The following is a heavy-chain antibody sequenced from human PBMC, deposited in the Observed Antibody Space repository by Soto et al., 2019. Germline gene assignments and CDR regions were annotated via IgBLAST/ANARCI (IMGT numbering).Heavy chain of an antibody. J-gene: IGHJ3*02. CDR1: GYTFTSYD. Sequence: ASVKVSCKASGYTFTSYDINWVRQATGQGLEWMGWMNPNSGNTDYAQKFQGWVTMTRNTSISTAYMELSRLRSDDTAAYYCARGYSYGSTFAFDIWGQGTMVTVSS. D-gene: IGHD5-18*01. V-gene: IGHV1-8*01. CDR3: ARGYSYGSTFAFDI. CDR2: MNPNSGNT.